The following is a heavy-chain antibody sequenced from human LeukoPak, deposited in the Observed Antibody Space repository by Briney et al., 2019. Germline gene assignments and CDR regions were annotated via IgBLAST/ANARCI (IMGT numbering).Heavy chain of an antibody. J-gene: IGHJ4*02. CDR3: ARSEGTVAGTADY. V-gene: IGHV1-69*05. CDR2: IIPIFGTA. D-gene: IGHD6-19*01. CDR1: GGTFSSYA. Sequence: ASVKVSCKVSGGTFSSYAISWVRQAPGQGLEWMGGIIPIFGTANYAQKFQGRVTITTDESTSTAYMDVSSLRSEDTAVYYCARSEGTVAGTADYWGQGTLVTVSS.